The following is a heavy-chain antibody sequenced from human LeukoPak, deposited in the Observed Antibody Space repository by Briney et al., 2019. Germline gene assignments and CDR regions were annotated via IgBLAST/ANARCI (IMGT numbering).Heavy chain of an antibody. CDR1: GGSISSSSHS. CDR3: ATVHYYYGMNV. D-gene: IGHD1-1*01. Sequence: SETLSLTCTVSGGSISSSSHSWGWIRQPPGKGLEWLGNIFSSGGTYYNPSLKGRVTISVDTSKNQFSLKLSSVTAADTAVYYCATVHYYYGMNVWGQGTTVTVSS. CDR2: IFSSGGT. V-gene: IGHV4-39*01. J-gene: IGHJ6*02.